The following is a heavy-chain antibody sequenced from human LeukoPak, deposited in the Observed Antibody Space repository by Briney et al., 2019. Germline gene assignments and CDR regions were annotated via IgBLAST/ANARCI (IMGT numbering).Heavy chain of an antibody. Sequence: ASVKVSCKASGYTFTSYGISWVRQAPGQGLEWMGWISAYNGNTNYAQKLQGRVTMTTDTSTSTAYMELRSLRSDDTAVYYCAKDTPNRGRITMIVVGNYYGMDVWGQGTTVTVSS. CDR2: ISAYNGNT. V-gene: IGHV1-18*01. J-gene: IGHJ6*02. CDR3: AKDTPNRGRITMIVVGNYYGMDV. CDR1: GYTFTSYG. D-gene: IGHD3-22*01.